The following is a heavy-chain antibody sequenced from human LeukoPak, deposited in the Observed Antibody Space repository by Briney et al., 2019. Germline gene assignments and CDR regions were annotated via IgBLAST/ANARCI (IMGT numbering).Heavy chain of an antibody. CDR3: ARRILRGGYYMDV. CDR1: GGSISSSSYY. V-gene: IGHV4-39*01. D-gene: IGHD3-10*01. Sequence: SETLSLTCTVSGGSISSSSYYWGWIRQPPGKGLEWIGSIYCSGSTYYNPSLKSRVTISVDTSKNQFSLKLSSVTAADTAVYYCARRILRGGYYMDVWGKGTTVTVSS. J-gene: IGHJ6*03. CDR2: IYCSGST.